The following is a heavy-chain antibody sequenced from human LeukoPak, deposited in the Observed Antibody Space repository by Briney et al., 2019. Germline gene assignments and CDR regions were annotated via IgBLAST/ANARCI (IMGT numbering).Heavy chain of an antibody. D-gene: IGHD5-12*01. Sequence: SETLSLICTVSGYSISSDYHWGWIRQPPGKGLEWIGSISHSGNTYYNPSLKTRVAISVDTSKNQFSLKLNSVTAADTAVYYCARAVILASMPSLYYFDYWGLGALVTVSS. CDR1: GYSISSDYH. CDR3: ARAVILASMPSLYYFDY. V-gene: IGHV4-38-2*02. J-gene: IGHJ4*02. CDR2: ISHSGNT.